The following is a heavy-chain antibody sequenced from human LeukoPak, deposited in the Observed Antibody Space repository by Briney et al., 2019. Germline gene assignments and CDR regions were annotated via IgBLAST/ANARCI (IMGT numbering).Heavy chain of an antibody. CDR2: IYYSGNT. J-gene: IGHJ4*02. D-gene: IGHD3-22*01. V-gene: IGHV4-59*08. Sequence: SETLSLTCTVSGGSISSYYWTWIRQPPGKGLEWIGYIYYSGNTNYNPSLKSRVTISVDTSQNQFSLKLSSVTASDTAMYYCARHLYESRGQASFDYWGQGTLVTVSS. CDR3: ARHLYESRGQASFDY. CDR1: GGSISSYY.